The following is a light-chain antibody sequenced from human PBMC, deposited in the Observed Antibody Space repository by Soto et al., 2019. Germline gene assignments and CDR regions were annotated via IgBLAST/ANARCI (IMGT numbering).Light chain of an antibody. Sequence: QSALTQPASVSGSPGQSITISCTGTSSDVGGYNYVSWYQQHPGKAPKLMIYDVSNRPSGVSNRFSGSKSGNTASLTISGLQAEVEADYYCSSYTSSLTRVFGTGTKLTVL. J-gene: IGLJ1*01. CDR3: SSYTSSLTRV. CDR1: SSDVGGYNY. V-gene: IGLV2-14*01. CDR2: DVS.